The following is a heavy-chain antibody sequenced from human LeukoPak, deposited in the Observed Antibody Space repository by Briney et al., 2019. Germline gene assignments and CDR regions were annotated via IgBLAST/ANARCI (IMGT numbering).Heavy chain of an antibody. D-gene: IGHD1-14*01. CDR2: ISSSSSTI. CDR3: IRNTELDY. V-gene: IGHV3-48*04. CDR1: GFTFSSYS. Sequence: GGSLRLSCAASGFTFSSYSMNWVRQAPGKGLEWVSYISSSSSTIYYADSVKGRFTISRDNAKNSLYLQMNSLRPEDTALYYCIRNTELDYWGQGTLVTVSS. J-gene: IGHJ4*02.